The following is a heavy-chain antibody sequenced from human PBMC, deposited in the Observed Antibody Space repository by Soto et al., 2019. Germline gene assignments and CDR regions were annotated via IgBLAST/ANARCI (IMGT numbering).Heavy chain of an antibody. CDR1: GGTFSSYA. Sequence: SVEVCCKASGGTFSSYAISWARQAPGQGLEWMGGLIPIFGTANYAQKFQGRVTITADESTSTAYMELSSLRPEDTAVYYCARAPRAPQDAFDIWGQGTMVTVSS. D-gene: IGHD1-26*01. CDR2: LIPIFGTA. J-gene: IGHJ3*02. CDR3: ARAPRAPQDAFDI. V-gene: IGHV1-69*13.